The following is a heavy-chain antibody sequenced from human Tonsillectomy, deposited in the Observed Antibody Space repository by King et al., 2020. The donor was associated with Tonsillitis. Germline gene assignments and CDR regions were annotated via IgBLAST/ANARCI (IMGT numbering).Heavy chain of an antibody. CDR1: GYTFTDYY. D-gene: IGHD1-26*01. V-gene: IGHV1-2*02. J-gene: IGHJ3*02. CDR3: ARTWELPPGAFDI. CDR2: INPNSCDT. Sequence: VQLVQSGAEVKKPGASVKVSCKASGYTFTDYYIHWVRQAPGQGLEWMGWINPNSCDTNYAQKFHGRVTMTGDTSISTAYMELTRLRSDDTAVYYCARTWELPPGAFDIWGQGTMVTVSS.